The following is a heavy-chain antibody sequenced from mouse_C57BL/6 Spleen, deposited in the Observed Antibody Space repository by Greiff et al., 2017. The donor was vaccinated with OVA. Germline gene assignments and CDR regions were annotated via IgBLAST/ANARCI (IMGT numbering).Heavy chain of an antibody. J-gene: IGHJ1*03. Sequence: EVKLVESGGGLVQPGGSLKLSCAASGFTFSDYYMYWVRQTPEKRLVWVAYISNGGGSTYYPDTVKGRFTISRDNAKNTLYLQMSRLKSEDTAMYYCARVYYYGSSPWYFDVWGTGTTVTVSS. CDR1: GFTFSDYY. CDR3: ARVYYYGSSPWYFDV. D-gene: IGHD1-1*01. CDR2: ISNGGGST. V-gene: IGHV5-12*01.